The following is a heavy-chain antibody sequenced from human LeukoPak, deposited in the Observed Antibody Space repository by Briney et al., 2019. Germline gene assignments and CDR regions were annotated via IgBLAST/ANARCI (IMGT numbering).Heavy chain of an antibody. CDR2: INHSGST. J-gene: IGHJ4*02. CDR1: GGSFSGYY. D-gene: IGHD4-23*01. Sequence: SETLSLTCAVYGGSFSGYYWSWIRQPPGKGLEWIGEINHSGSTNYNPSLKSRVTISVDTSKNQFSLKLSSVTAADTAVYYCARENFYRGNFPFDYWGQGTLVTVSS. CDR3: ARENFYRGNFPFDY. V-gene: IGHV4-34*01.